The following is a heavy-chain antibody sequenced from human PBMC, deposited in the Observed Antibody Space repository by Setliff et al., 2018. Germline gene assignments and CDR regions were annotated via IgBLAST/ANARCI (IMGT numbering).Heavy chain of an antibody. CDR2: INPHGTEK. CDR3: FGAGTCSY. V-gene: IGHV3-7*01. CDR1: GLSYSNDW. D-gene: IGHD3-10*01. J-gene: IGHJ4*02. Sequence: GGSLRLSCTASGLSYSNDWVSWVRQAPGKGLEWLASINPHGTEKYYADSVKGRFTISRDNAKNSLSLQMNNLRTEDTAVYYCFGAGTCSYWGQGTLVTAPQ.